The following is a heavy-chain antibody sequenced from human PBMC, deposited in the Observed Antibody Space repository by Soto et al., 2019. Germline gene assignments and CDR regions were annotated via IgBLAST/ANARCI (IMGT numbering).Heavy chain of an antibody. J-gene: IGHJ6*02. D-gene: IGHD3-3*01. CDR1: GFTFSSYG. Sequence: GGSLRLSCAASGFTFSSYGMHWVRQAPGKGLEWVAVISYDGSNKYYADSVKGRFTISRDNSKNTLYLQMNSLRAEDTAVYYCAKGRRVLERVMYYGMDVWGQGTKVTVSS. V-gene: IGHV3-30*18. CDR2: ISYDGSNK. CDR3: AKGRRVLERVMYYGMDV.